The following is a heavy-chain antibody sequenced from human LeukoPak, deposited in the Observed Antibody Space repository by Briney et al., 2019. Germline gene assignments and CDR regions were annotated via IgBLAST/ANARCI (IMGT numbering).Heavy chain of an antibody. V-gene: IGHV4-59*01. CDR3: AREGYSSSWLNWFDP. CDR2: IYYSGST. CDR1: GGSISSYY. D-gene: IGHD6-13*01. J-gene: IGHJ5*02. Sequence: SETLSLTCTVSGGSISSYYWSCIRQPPGKGLEWVGYIYYSGSTNYNPSLKSRVTISVDTSKNQFSLKLSSVTAADTAVYYCAREGYSSSWLNWFDPWGQGTLVTVSS.